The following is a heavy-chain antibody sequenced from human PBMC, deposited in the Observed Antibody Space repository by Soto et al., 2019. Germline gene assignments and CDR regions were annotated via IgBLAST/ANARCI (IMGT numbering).Heavy chain of an antibody. CDR2: IYHSGST. J-gene: IGHJ6*03. CDR1: SGSISSSNW. V-gene: IGHV4-4*02. Sequence: PSETLSLTCAVSSGSISSSNWWSWVRQPPGKGLEWIGEIYHSGSTNYNPSLKSRVTISVDKSKNQFSLKLSSVTAADTAVYYCAAGHTYYDFWSGYLFYNYYYYMDVWGKGTTVTV. CDR3: AAGHTYYDFWSGYLFYNYYYYMDV. D-gene: IGHD3-3*01.